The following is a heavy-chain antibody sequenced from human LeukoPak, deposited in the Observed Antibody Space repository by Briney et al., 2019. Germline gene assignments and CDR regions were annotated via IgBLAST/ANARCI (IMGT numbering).Heavy chain of an antibody. CDR2: INHSGST. D-gene: IGHD2-8*02. CDR1: GGSFSGYY. CDR3: ARAGLYSGGYMDV. J-gene: IGHJ6*03. Sequence: SETLSLTCAVYGGSFSGYYWSWIRQSPGKGLEWIGEINHSGSTNYNPSLKSRVTISVDTSKNQFSLELSSVTAADTAVYYCARAGLYSGGYMDVWGKGTTVTISS. V-gene: IGHV4-34*01.